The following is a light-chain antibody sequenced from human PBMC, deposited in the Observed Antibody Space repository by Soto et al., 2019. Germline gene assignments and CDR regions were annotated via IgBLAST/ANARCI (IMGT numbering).Light chain of an antibody. J-gene: IGKJ2*01. V-gene: IGKV4-1*01. CDR2: WAS. CDR3: QQYYNIPYT. Sequence: DIVMTQSQDSLAVSLGERATINCKSSQSVFYSSNNKNYLAWYQQKPGQPPKLLIYWASTRESGVPDRFSGSGSGADFTLTISSLRAEDVAVYYCQQYYNIPYTFGQGTKLAIK. CDR1: QSVFYSSNNKNY.